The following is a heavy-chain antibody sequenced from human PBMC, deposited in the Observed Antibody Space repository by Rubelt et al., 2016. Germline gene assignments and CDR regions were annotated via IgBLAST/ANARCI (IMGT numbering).Heavy chain of an antibody. CDR3: AVLHRAVSLDY. V-gene: IGHV3-7*01. J-gene: IGHJ4*02. CDR1: GFTFSSYW. D-gene: IGHD2-8*01. CDR2: IKEDGSEK. Sequence: EVQLVESGGGLVQPGGSLRVSCAASGFTFSSYWMSWVRQVPGKGLEWVANIKEDGSEKYYVDSVKGRFTISRDNAKNSVFLQMNSLRVEDTAVYYCAVLHRAVSLDYWGQGTLVTVSS.